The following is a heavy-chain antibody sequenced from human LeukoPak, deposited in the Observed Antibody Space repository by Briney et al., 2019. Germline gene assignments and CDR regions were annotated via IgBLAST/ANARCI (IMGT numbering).Heavy chain of an antibody. D-gene: IGHD3-22*01. CDR1: GGSISSYY. V-gene: IGHV4-59*01. Sequence: PSETLSLTCTVSGGSISSYYWSWIRQPPGKGLEWIGYIYYSGSTNYNPSLESRVTISVDTSKNQFSLKLSSVTAADTAVYYCARDTPDSSGYYPDAFDIWGQGTMVTVSS. CDR3: ARDTPDSSGYYPDAFDI. CDR2: IYYSGST. J-gene: IGHJ3*02.